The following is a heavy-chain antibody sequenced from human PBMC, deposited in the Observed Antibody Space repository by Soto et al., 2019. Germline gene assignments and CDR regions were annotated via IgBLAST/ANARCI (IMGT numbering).Heavy chain of an antibody. Sequence: GESLKISCKTSGYIFASYWIVWVRQMPGKGLEWMGIIYPHDSSVKYSPSVQGQVTMSVDKSISTAYLQWSSLKASDAAIYYCARGNVANYFEPWGQGTLVTVSS. D-gene: IGHD1-7*01. J-gene: IGHJ5*02. CDR2: IYPHDSSV. V-gene: IGHV5-51*01. CDR3: ARGNVANYFEP. CDR1: GYIFASYW.